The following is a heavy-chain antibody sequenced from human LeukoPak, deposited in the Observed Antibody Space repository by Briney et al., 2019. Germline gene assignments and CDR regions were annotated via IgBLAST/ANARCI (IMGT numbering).Heavy chain of an antibody. CDR1: GFTFSSYA. CDR2: ISSNGGST. CDR3: ARDETSRGYSGPAGY. J-gene: IGHJ4*02. D-gene: IGHD5-12*01. Sequence: PGGSLRLSCAASGFTFSSYAMHWVRQAPGKGLEYVSAISSNGGSTYYANSVKGRFTISRDNSKNTLYLQMGSLRAEDMAVYYCARDETSRGYSGPAGYWGQGTLVTVSS. V-gene: IGHV3-64*01.